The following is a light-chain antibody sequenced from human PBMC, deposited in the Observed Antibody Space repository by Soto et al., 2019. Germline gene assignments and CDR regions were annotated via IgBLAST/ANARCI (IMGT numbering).Light chain of an antibody. CDR1: SSDVGGYNY. V-gene: IGLV2-14*01. Sequence: QSALTQPASVSGSPGQSITISCTGTSSDVGGYNYVSWYQQHPGKAPKFMIYDVSNRPSGVSNRFSGSKSGNTASLTISGLQAEDEADYYCSSYITSNTRQIFFGTGTKVTVL. CDR3: SSYITSNTRQIF. J-gene: IGLJ1*01. CDR2: DVS.